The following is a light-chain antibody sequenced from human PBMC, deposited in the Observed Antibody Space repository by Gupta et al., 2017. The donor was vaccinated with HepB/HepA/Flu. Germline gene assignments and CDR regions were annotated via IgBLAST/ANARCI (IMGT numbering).Light chain of an antibody. V-gene: IGLV10-54*04. J-gene: IGLJ2*01. Sequence: QAGLTQPPSVSKGLRQTATLTCTGNSNNVGNQGAAWLQQHQGHPPKLLSYKNNNRPSGISERFSASRSGNTASLTITGLQPEDEADYYCSAWDSSLGAQVFGGGTKLTGL. CDR2: KNN. CDR1: SNNVGNQG. CDR3: SAWDSSLGAQV.